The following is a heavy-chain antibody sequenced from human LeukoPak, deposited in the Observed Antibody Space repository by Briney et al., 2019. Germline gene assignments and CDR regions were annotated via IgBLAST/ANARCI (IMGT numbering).Heavy chain of an antibody. CDR1: GFTFSSYW. CDR3: AIDFNWSQLDY. V-gene: IGHV3-74*01. D-gene: IGHD1-20*01. Sequence: GGSLRLSCAASGFTFSSYWMHWVRQAPGKGLVWVSRINSDGSSTSYADSVKGRFTISRDNAKNTLYLQMNSLRAEDTAVYYCAIDFNWSQLDYWGQGTLVTVSS. J-gene: IGHJ4*02. CDR2: INSDGSST.